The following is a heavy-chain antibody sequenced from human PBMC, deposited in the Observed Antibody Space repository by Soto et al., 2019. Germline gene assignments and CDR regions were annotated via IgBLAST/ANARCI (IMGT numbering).Heavy chain of an antibody. CDR2: INHSGST. Sequence: SETLSLTCAVYGGSFSGYYWSWIRQPPGKGLEWIGEINHSGSTNYNPSLKSRVTISVDTSKNQFSLKLSSVTAADTAVYYCAKVGSSGAGIDWGQGTLVTVSS. CDR3: AKVGSSGAGID. V-gene: IGHV4-34*01. CDR1: GGSFSGYY. J-gene: IGHJ4*02. D-gene: IGHD3-22*01.